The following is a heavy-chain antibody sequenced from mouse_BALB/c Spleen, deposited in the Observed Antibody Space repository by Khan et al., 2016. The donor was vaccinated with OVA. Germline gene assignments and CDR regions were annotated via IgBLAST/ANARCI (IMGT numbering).Heavy chain of an antibody. V-gene: IGHV1-4*01. Sequence: QVQLKESGAELARPGASVKMSCKTSGYTFTSYTMHWIKQRPGQALEWIGHINPSNNYTNYNQNFKDKATLIVDKSSNTAYMQVSSLTSEDSAVYYCVRYGAYHRSDGWFAYWGQGTLVTVSA. CDR1: GYTFTSYT. D-gene: IGHD2-14*01. J-gene: IGHJ3*01. CDR3: VRYGAYHRSDGWFAY. CDR2: INPSNNYT.